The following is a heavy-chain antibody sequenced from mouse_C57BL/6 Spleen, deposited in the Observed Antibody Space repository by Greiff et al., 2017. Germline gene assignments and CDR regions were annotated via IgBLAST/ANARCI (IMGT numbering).Heavy chain of an antibody. J-gene: IGHJ1*03. CDR2: IYPGSGST. Sequence: VQLQQPGAELVKPGASVKMSCKASGYTFTSYWITWVKQRPGQGLEWIGDIYPGSGSTNYNEKFKSKATLTVDTSSSTAYMQLSSLTSEDSAVYYCARNYYYGSSHWYFDVWGTGTTVTVSS. CDR1: GYTFTSYW. V-gene: IGHV1-55*01. D-gene: IGHD1-1*01. CDR3: ARNYYYGSSHWYFDV.